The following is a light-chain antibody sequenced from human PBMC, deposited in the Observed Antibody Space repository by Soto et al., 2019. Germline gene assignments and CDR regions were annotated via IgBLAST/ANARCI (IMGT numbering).Light chain of an antibody. CDR2: KAS. Sequence: DIQLTQSPSTLSASVGDRVTITCRASQSFSSWLAWYQHKPGKAPKLLIYKASSLESGVPSRFSGSGSGTEFTLTISSLQPDDFATYYCQQYNSYSITFGQGTKVEIE. CDR3: QQYNSYSIT. CDR1: QSFSSW. J-gene: IGKJ1*01. V-gene: IGKV1-5*03.